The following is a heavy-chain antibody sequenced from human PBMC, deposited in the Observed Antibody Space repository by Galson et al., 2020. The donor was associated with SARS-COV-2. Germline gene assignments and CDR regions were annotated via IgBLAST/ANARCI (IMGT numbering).Heavy chain of an antibody. V-gene: IGHV3-21*01. CDR1: GFTFSSYS. Sequence: KIGESLKISCAASGFTFSSYSMNWVRQAPGKGLEWVSSISSSSSYIYYADSVKGRFTISRDNAKNSLYLQMNSLRAEDTAVYYCARGERWLLPEAFDIWCQGTMVTVSS. J-gene: IGHJ3*02. D-gene: IGHD1-26*01. CDR3: ARGERWLLPEAFDI. CDR2: ISSSSSYI.